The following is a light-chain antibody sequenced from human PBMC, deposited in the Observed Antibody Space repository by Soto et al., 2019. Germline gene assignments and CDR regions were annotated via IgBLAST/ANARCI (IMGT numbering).Light chain of an antibody. CDR3: EQYGSSPLT. J-gene: IGKJ4*01. CDR2: GAS. V-gene: IGKV3-20*01. CDR1: QSVSSSF. Sequence: EIVLTQSPGTLSLSPGEGATLSCRASQSVSSSFLAWYQQTPGQAPRLLIYGASRRATGIPDRFSGRGSGTDFTLTISRLEPEDFAVYYCEQYGSSPLTVGGGTKVDSK.